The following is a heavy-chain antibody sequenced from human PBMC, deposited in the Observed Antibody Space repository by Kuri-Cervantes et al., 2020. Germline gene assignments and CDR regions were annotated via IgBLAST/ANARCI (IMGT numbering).Heavy chain of an antibody. CDR2: ISYDGSNK. CDR3: ARDHCSSTSCYPANSDY. D-gene: IGHD2-2*01. Sequence: GGSLRLSCAASGFTFSSYGMHWVRQAPGKGLEWVAVISYDGSNKYYADSVKGRFTISRDNAKNSLYLQMNSLRDEDTAVYYCARDHCSSTSCYPANSDYWGQGTLVTVSS. V-gene: IGHV3-30*03. CDR1: GFTFSSYG. J-gene: IGHJ4*02.